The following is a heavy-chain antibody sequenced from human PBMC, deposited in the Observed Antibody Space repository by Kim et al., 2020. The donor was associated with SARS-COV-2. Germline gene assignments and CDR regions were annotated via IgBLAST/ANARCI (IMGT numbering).Heavy chain of an antibody. CDR3: ARKGVARITMIVVVKKSWDY. Sequence: SETLSLTCAVYGGSFSGYYWSWIRQPPGKGLEWIGEINHSGSTNYNPSLKSRVTISVDTSKNQFSLKLSSVTAADTAVYYCARKGVARITMIVVVKKSWDYWGQGTLVTVSS. D-gene: IGHD3-22*01. CDR1: GGSFSGYY. V-gene: IGHV4-34*01. J-gene: IGHJ4*02. CDR2: INHSGST.